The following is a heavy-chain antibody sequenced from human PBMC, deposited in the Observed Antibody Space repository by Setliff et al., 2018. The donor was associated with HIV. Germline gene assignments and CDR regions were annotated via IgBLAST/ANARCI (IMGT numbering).Heavy chain of an antibody. Sequence: KPSETLSLTCTSSGDSISGYYWSWTRQPAGKGLEWIGRMHTSGNTNYNPSLKSRVTFSVDTSKNQFSLKLSSVTAADTAVYYCARSFGNGNSRLGNWGQGTLVTVSS. V-gene: IGHV4-4*07. D-gene: IGHD2-8*01. CDR2: MHTSGNT. J-gene: IGHJ4*02. CDR1: GDSISGYY. CDR3: ARSFGNGNSRLGN.